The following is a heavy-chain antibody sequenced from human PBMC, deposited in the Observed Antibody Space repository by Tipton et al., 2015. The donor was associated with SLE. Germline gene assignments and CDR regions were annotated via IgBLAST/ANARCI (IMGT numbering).Heavy chain of an antibody. CDR1: GGSISSYY. Sequence: TLSLTCTVSGGSISSYYWSWIRQPLGKGLEWIGYIYYSGSTNYNPSLKSRVTISVDTSKNQFSLKLSSVTAADTAVYYCARGGLTYGYYYYMDVWGKGTTVTVSS. CDR2: IYYSGST. CDR3: ARGGLTYGYYYYMDV. V-gene: IGHV4-59*12. J-gene: IGHJ6*03. D-gene: IGHD2-21*02.